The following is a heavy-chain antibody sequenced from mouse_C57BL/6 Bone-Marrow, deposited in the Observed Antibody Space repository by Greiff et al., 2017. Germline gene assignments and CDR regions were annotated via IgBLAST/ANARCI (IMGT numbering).Heavy chain of an antibody. J-gene: IGHJ1*03. Sequence: EVQLQQSGAELVRPGASVKLSCTASGFNIKDDYMHWVKQRPEQGLEWIGWIDPENGDTEYASKFQGKATITADTSSNTAYLQLSSLTSEDTAVYYCARPYYSNYWYFDVWGTGTTVTVSS. D-gene: IGHD2-5*01. CDR3: ARPYYSNYWYFDV. CDR2: IDPENGDT. CDR1: GFNIKDDY. V-gene: IGHV14-4*01.